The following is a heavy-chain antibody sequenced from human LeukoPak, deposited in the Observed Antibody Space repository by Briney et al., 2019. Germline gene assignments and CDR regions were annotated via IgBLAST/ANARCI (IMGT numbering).Heavy chain of an antibody. Sequence: SGTLSLTCAVSGGSISSSNWGRWVRQPPGKGLEWIGESYHSGSTNYNPSLKSRVTISVDKSTNQFSLELSSVTAADTAVYYCARDRWFGELWDGNWFDPWGQGTLVTVSS. V-gene: IGHV4-4*02. D-gene: IGHD3-10*01. CDR2: SYHSGST. J-gene: IGHJ5*02. CDR1: GGSISSSNW. CDR3: ARDRWFGELWDGNWFDP.